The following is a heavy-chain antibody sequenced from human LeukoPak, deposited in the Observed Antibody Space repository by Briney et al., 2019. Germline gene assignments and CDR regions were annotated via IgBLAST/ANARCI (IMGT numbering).Heavy chain of an antibody. CDR3: ARREGGDSSGYFDY. D-gene: IGHD3-22*01. V-gene: IGHV4-38-2*02. CDR2: IYENGNT. Sequence: SETLSLTCTVSGYSISSGYYWGWIRQPPGKGLEWIGIIYENGNTYYNPSLKSRVTISVDTSKNQFSLKLNSVTAADTAVFYCARREGGDSSGYFDYWGQGTLVTVSS. J-gene: IGHJ4*02. CDR1: GYSISSGYY.